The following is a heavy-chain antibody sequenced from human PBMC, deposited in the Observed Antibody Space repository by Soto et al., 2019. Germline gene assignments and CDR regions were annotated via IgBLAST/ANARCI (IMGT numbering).Heavy chain of an antibody. CDR3: ARDVDADFRTDFDY. D-gene: IGHD4-17*01. CDR1: GFTFSSYA. V-gene: IGHV3-64*01. J-gene: IGHJ4*02. Sequence: GGSLRLSCAASGFTFSSYAMHWVRQAPGKGPEYVSAISSNGGSTYYANSVKGRFTISRDNAENSVYLEMDSLRAEDTALYYCARDVDADFRTDFDYWGRGTLVTVSS. CDR2: ISSNGGST.